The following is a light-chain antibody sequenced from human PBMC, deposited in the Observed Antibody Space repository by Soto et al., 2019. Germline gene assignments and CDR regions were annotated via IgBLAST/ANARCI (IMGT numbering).Light chain of an antibody. J-gene: IGKJ4*01. Sequence: DLTLSQSSLPGSLGERVSMSCRASQVTNSYLAWYQQKPGKAPKLLIYAASTLQSGVPLRFSGSGSGTDFTLTISSLQAEDFATYYCQQLYTYPLTFGGGTKVDIK. CDR1: QVTNSY. CDR2: AAS. V-gene: IGKV1-9*01. CDR3: QQLYTYPLT.